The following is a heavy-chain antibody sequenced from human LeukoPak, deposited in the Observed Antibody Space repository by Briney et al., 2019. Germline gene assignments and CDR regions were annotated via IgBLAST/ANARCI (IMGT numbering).Heavy chain of an antibody. Sequence: PGGSLRLSCTASGFTFGDSAMSWVRQAPGKGLEWVGFIRSKAYGGTTEYAASVKGRFTISRDDSKSIAYLQMNSLKTEDTAVYYCTRYGGNSFSYWGQGTLSPSPQ. V-gene: IGHV3-49*04. D-gene: IGHD4-23*01. CDR1: GFTFGDSA. CDR3: TRYGGNSFSY. CDR2: IRSKAYGGTT. J-gene: IGHJ4*02.